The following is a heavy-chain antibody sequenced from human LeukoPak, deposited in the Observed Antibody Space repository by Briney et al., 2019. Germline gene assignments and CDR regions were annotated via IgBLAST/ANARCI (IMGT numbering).Heavy chain of an antibody. D-gene: IGHD2-15*01. CDR3: ARLKVRRGSWFDP. CDR1: RDSFTNYW. Sequence: GESLKISCKGSRDSFTNYWIAWVRQMPGKGLEWMGIIYPGDSDTRYSPSFQGQVTISADKSISTAYLQWSSLKASDTAMYYCARLKVRRGSWFDPWGQGTLVTVSS. V-gene: IGHV5-51*01. J-gene: IGHJ5*02. CDR2: IYPGDSDT.